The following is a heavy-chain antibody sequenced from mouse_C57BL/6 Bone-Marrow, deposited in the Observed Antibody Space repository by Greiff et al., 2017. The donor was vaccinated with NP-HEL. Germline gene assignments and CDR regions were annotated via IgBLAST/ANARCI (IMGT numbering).Heavy chain of an antibody. D-gene: IGHD1-1*01. J-gene: IGHJ4*01. V-gene: IGHV5-4*01. Sequence: EVHLVESGGGLVKPGGSLKLSCAASGFTFSSYAMSWVRQTPEKRLEWVATISDGGSYTYYPDNVKGRFTISRDNAKNNLYLQMSHLKSEDTAMYYCARAITTVVAYVDYAMDYWGQGTSVTVSS. CDR2: ISDGGSYT. CDR1: GFTFSSYA. CDR3: ARAITTVVAYVDYAMDY.